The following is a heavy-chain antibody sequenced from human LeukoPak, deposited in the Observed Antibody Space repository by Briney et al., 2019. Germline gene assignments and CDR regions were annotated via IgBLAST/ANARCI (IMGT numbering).Heavy chain of an antibody. CDR2: INPNSSGT. CDR3: ATGRRGYYYMDV. V-gene: IGHV1-2*02. CDR1: GYTFTGYY. J-gene: IGHJ6*03. Sequence: ASVKVSCKASGYTFTGYYMHWVRQAPGQGLEWMGWINPNSSGTNYAQKFQGRVTMTEDTSTDTAYMELSSLRSEDTAVYYCATGRRGYYYMDVWGKGTTVTISS. D-gene: IGHD3-10*01.